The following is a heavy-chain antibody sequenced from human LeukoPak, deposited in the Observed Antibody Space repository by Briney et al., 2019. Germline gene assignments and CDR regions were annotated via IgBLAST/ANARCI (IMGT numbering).Heavy chain of an antibody. CDR3: TRGGMVRGVVVLYYMDV. J-gene: IGHJ6*03. CDR1: GFTFGDYA. D-gene: IGHD3-10*01. CDR2: IRSKAYGGTT. Sequence: GRSLRLSCTASGFTFGDYAMSWVRQAPGKGLEWVGFIRSKAYGGTTEYAASVKGRFTISRDDSKSIAYLQMNSLKTEDTAVYYCTRGGMVRGVVVLYYMDVWGKGTTVTISS. V-gene: IGHV3-49*04.